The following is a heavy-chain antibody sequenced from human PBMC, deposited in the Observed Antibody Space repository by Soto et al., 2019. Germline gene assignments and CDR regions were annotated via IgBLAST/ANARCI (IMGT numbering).Heavy chain of an antibody. V-gene: IGHV4-59*01. J-gene: IGHJ4*02. CDR3: ARDPLYCSGGSCDSYYFDY. D-gene: IGHD2-15*01. CDR2: IYYSGST. CDR1: GGSISSYY. Sequence: SETLSLTCTVSGGSISSYYWSWIRQPPGKGLEWIGYIYYSGSTNYNPSLKSRVTISVGTSKNQFSLKLSSVTAADTAVYYCARDPLYCSGGSCDSYYFDYWGQGTLVTVSS.